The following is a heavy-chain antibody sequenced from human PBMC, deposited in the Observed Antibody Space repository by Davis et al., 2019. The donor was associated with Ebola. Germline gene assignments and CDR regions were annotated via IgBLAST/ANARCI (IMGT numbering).Heavy chain of an antibody. D-gene: IGHD2-21*02. J-gene: IGHJ6*02. CDR1: VGTFSSYA. V-gene: IGHV1-8*02. CDR2: MNPNSRNT. Sequence: ASVKVSCKASVGTFSSYAINWVRQATGQGLEWMGWMNPNSRNTGYAQKFQGRVTMTRNTSISTAYMELSSLRSEDTAVYYCARFFGDTYYYGMDVWGQGTTVTVSS. CDR3: ARFFGDTYYYGMDV.